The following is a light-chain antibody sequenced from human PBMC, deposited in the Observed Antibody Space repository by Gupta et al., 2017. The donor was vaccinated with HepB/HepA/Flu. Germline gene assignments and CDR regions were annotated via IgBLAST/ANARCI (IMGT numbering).Light chain of an antibody. Sequence: IVLTQSPGTLSLSPGERATLACRASQSVSTAYLAWYQQKPGQAPRLLIHSASSRATGVPNRFSGSGSGTDFTLTINRLEPEDFAVYYCQQYDGSSFTFGQGTKLDIK. CDR1: QSVSTAY. V-gene: IGKV3-20*01. CDR2: SAS. CDR3: QQYDGSSFT. J-gene: IGKJ2*01.